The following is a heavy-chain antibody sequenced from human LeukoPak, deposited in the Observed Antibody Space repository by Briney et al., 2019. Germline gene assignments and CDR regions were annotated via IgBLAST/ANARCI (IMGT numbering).Heavy chain of an antibody. V-gene: IGHV3-9*01. Sequence: GRSLRLSCAASGFIFDDYAIHWVRQAPGKGLEWVSGISWNSGSIGYVDSVKGRFTISRDNAKNSLYLQMNTLRAEDTAMYYCAKDAQPRSRWFDPWGQGTLVTVSS. CDR3: AKDAQPRSRWFDP. CDR2: ISWNSGSI. J-gene: IGHJ5*02. CDR1: GFIFDDYA. D-gene: IGHD3-16*01.